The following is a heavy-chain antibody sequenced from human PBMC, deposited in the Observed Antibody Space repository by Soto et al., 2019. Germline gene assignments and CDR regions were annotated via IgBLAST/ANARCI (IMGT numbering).Heavy chain of an antibody. J-gene: IGHJ6*02. CDR2: INPSGGST. Sequence: ASVKVSCKASGYTFTSYYMHWVRQAPGQGLEWMGIINPSGGSTSYAQKFQGRVTMTRDTSTSTVYMELSSLRSEDTAVYYCARPAFSSSWFGGYYYYGMDVWGQGTTVTVS. D-gene: IGHD6-13*01. CDR1: GYTFTSYY. V-gene: IGHV1-46*01. CDR3: ARPAFSSSWFGGYYYYGMDV.